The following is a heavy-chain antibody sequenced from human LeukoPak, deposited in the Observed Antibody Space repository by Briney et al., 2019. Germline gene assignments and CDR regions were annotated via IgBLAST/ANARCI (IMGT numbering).Heavy chain of an antibody. J-gene: IGHJ4*02. D-gene: IGHD5-18*01. V-gene: IGHV1-69*13. Sequence: SVKVSCKASGGTFSSYAISWVRQAPGQGLEWMGGIIPIFGTANYAQKFQGRVTITADESTSTAYMELRTLTSEGTAVYYCARDLEGYSYGYGYWGQGTLVTVSS. CDR3: ARDLEGYSYGYGY. CDR2: IIPIFGTA. CDR1: GGTFSSYA.